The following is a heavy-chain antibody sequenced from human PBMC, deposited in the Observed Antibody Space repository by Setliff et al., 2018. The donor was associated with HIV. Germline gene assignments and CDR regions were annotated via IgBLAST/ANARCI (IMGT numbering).Heavy chain of an antibody. CDR1: GFTFSSSA. J-gene: IGHJ1*01. D-gene: IGHD6-19*01. V-gene: IGHV3-23*01. CDR3: AGESSIAVAEYFQH. Sequence: GSLRLSCAASGFTFSSSAMSWVRQAPGKGLEWVSAISGSGGSTYYADSVKGRFTISRDNSKNTLYLQMNSLRAEDTAVYYCAGESSIAVAEYFQHWGQGTLVTVSS. CDR2: ISGSGGST.